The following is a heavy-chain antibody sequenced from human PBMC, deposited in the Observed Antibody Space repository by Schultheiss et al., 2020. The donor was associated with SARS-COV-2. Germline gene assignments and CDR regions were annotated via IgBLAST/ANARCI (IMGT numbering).Heavy chain of an antibody. J-gene: IGHJ5*02. CDR3: ARGVLSGKRSVVVIAIRRGWFDP. D-gene: IGHD2-21*01. CDR1: GGSIRSYY. Sequence: SQTLSLTCTVSGGSIRSYYWSWIRQPPGKGLEWIGEINHSGSTNYNPSLKSRVTISVDTSKNQFSLKLSSVTAADTAVYYCARGVLSGKRSVVVIAIRRGWFDPWGQGTLVTVSS. CDR2: INHSGST. V-gene: IGHV4-34*01.